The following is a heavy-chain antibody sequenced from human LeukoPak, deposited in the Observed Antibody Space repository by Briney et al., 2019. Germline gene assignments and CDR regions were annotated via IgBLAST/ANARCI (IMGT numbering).Heavy chain of an antibody. V-gene: IGHV4-61*02. CDR2: IYTSGST. D-gene: IGHD6-13*01. Sequence: SETLSLTCTVSGGSISSGSYYWNWIRQPAGKGLEWIGLIYTSGSTKYNPSLQSRVTISVDTSKNQFSLSLSSVTAADTAVYYCARTPLQSYSSSWYELDYWGQGTLVTVSS. CDR1: GGSISSGSYY. J-gene: IGHJ4*02. CDR3: ARTPLQSYSSSWYELDY.